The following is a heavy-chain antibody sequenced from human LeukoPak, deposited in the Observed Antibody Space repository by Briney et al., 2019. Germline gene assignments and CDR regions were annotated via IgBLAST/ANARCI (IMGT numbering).Heavy chain of an antibody. CDR1: GGSFSGYY. D-gene: IGHD2-2*01. CDR2: INHSGST. Sequence: SETLSLTCAVYGGSFSGYYWSWIRQPPGKGLEWIGEINHSGSTNYNPSLKSRVTISVDTSKNQFSLKLSSVTAADTAVYYCARTRYCSSTSCPHTFDYWGQGTLVTVSS. V-gene: IGHV4-34*01. CDR3: ARTRYCSSTSCPHTFDY. J-gene: IGHJ4*02.